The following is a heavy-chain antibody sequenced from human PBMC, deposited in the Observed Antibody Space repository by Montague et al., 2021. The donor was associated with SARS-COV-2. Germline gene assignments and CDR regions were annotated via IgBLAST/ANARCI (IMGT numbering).Heavy chain of an antibody. J-gene: IGHJ4*02. CDR3: ARVISAVAGANFYFDY. Sequence: SETLSLTCTVSGASISSGSYWGWIRQPPGKGLEWLGTSDHSGITYYSPSLKSRVTISLDTSKNQFSLNLYSVTASDTALYYCARVISAVAGANFYFDYLGQGTLVTVSS. CDR2: SDHSGIT. D-gene: IGHD4/OR15-4a*01. V-gene: IGHV4-38-2*02. CDR1: GASISSGSY.